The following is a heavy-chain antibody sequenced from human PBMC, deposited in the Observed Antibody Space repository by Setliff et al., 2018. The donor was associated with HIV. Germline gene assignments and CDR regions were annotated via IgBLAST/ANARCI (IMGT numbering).Heavy chain of an antibody. CDR1: GGTFSSYA. CDR3: AREGQWLA. J-gene: IGHJ5*02. V-gene: IGHV1-69*05. CDR2: IIPIFGTA. D-gene: IGHD6-19*01. Sequence: SVKVSCKASGGTFSSYAISWVRQAPGQGLEWMGGIIPIFGTANYAQKFQGRVTITTDESTNTVYMELSSLKSEDTAVYYCAREGQWLAWGQGTLVTVSS.